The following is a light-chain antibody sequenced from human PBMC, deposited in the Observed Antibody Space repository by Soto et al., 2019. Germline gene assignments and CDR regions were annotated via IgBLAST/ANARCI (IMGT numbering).Light chain of an antibody. Sequence: DIQMTQSPSSLSASVGDRVTITCRASQSISSYLNWYQKKPAKAPKLLIYAASSLQSGVPSRCSGSGSGTDFTLTIRSLQPEDFAPYYCQQSYSTTPVTFGQGTKREIK. V-gene: IGKV1-39*01. CDR2: AAS. CDR1: QSISSY. CDR3: QQSYSTTPVT. J-gene: IGKJ2*01.